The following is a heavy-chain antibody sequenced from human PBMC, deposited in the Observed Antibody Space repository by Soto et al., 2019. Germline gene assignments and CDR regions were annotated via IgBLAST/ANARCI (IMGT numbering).Heavy chain of an antibody. CDR1: GFTFSSYS. D-gene: IGHD3-10*01. CDR3: ARGGGGITMVSGSYHPGLDYGMDV. Sequence: EVQLVESGGGLVKPGGSLRLSCAASGFTFSSYSMNWVRQAPGKGLEWVSSISSSSSYIYYADSVKGRFTISRDNAKNSLYLQMNSLRAEDTAVYYCARGGGGITMVSGSYHPGLDYGMDVWGQGTTVTVSS. V-gene: IGHV3-21*01. CDR2: ISSSSSYI. J-gene: IGHJ6*02.